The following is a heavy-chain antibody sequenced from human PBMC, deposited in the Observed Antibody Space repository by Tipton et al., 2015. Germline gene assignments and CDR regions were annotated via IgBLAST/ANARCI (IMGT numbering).Heavy chain of an antibody. CDR2: ISHSGST. D-gene: IGHD4-23*01. V-gene: IGHV4-39*07. CDR1: GGSLSSGSYY. Sequence: TLSLTCAVSGGSLSSGSYYWGWIRQSPGKGLEWIGTISHSGSTYYNPSLKSRVTISADTSKNQFSLKMSSVTASDTAVYYCARARGRHGGLFDSWGQGILVTVSS. CDR3: ARARGRHGGLFDS. J-gene: IGHJ4*02.